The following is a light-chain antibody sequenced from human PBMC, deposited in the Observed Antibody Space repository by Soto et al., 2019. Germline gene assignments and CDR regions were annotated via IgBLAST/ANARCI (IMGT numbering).Light chain of an antibody. CDR1: QSLSGSQ. V-gene: IGKV3-20*01. CDR3: QQYNNWPPIT. Sequence: EIVLTQSPGTLSLSPGERATLSCTASQSLSGSQLAWYQQKPGQAPRLLIHDASSRATGISDRFTGSGSGTDFTLTISSLQSEDSAVYYCQQYNNWPPITFGQGTRLEIK. CDR2: DAS. J-gene: IGKJ5*01.